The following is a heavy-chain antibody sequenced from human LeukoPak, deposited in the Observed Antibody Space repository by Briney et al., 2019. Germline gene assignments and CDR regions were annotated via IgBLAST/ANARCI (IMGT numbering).Heavy chain of an antibody. J-gene: IGHJ3*02. CDR1: GGSISSSSYY. Sequence: SETLSLTCTVSGGSISSSSYYWGWIRQPPGKGLEWIGSIYYSGSTYYNPSLKSRVAISVDTSKNQFSLKLSSVTAADTAVYYCARFVFPDAFDIWGQGTMVTVSS. CDR2: IYYSGST. D-gene: IGHD2-21*01. CDR3: ARFVFPDAFDI. V-gene: IGHV4-39*07.